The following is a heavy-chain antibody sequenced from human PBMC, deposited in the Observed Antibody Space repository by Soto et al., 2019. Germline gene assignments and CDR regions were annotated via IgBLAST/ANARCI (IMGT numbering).Heavy chain of an antibody. CDR2: ISGSGSNT. Sequence: GGSLRLSCAASGFTFSSYGMHWVRQAPGKGLEWVSSISGSGSNTYYADSVRGRFTISRDNSKNTLYLQMNNLRAEDPAVYYCAKARDYCTRGTCYPLYYFDYWGQGTQVTVSS. D-gene: IGHD2-8*01. V-gene: IGHV3-23*01. J-gene: IGHJ4*02. CDR3: AKARDYCTRGTCYPLYYFDY. CDR1: GFTFSSYG.